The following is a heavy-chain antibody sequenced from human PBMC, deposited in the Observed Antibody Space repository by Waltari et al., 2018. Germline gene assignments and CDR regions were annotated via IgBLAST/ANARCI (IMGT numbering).Heavy chain of an antibody. CDR2: IYYSGST. CDR3: ARGGQQLDFDY. J-gene: IGHJ4*02. Sequence: QVQLQASGPGLVKPSETLSLTCTVSGGSISSYYLSLIRQPPGKGLDWIGYIYYSGSTNYNPSLKSRVTISVDTSKNQFSLKLSSVTAADTAVYYCARGGQQLDFDYWGQGTLVTVSS. CDR1: GGSISSYY. V-gene: IGHV4-59*13. D-gene: IGHD6-13*01.